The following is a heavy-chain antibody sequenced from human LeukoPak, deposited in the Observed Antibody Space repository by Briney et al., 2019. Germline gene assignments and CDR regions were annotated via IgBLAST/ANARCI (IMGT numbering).Heavy chain of an antibody. CDR3: ARTLYSYGYVDAFDI. V-gene: IGHV3-21*01. CDR2: ISSSSSYI. CDR1: GFTFSSYS. Sequence: GGSLRLSCAASGFTFSSYSMNWVRQAPGKVLEWVSSISSSSSYIYYADSVKGRFTISRDNAKNSLYLQMNSLRAEDTAVYYCARTLYSYGYVDAFDIWGQGTMVTVSS. J-gene: IGHJ3*02. D-gene: IGHD5-18*01.